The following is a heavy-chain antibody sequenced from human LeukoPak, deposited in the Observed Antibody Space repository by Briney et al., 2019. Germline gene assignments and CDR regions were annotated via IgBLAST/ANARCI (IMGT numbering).Heavy chain of an antibody. V-gene: IGHV3-48*02. CDR3: ARNYPPLYYFDC. Sequence: GGSLRLSCVASGFTFSGYSMNWVRQAPGKGLEWLSYISSSSSTIYYADSVKGRFTISRDNAKNSLYLQMNSLRDEDTAVYYCARNYPPLYYFDCWGQGTLVTVSS. D-gene: IGHD1-7*01. J-gene: IGHJ4*02. CDR1: GFTFSGYS. CDR2: ISSSSSTI.